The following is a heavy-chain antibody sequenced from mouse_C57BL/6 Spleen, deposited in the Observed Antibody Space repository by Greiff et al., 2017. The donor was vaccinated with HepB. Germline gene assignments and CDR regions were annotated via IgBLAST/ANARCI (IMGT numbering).Heavy chain of an antibody. CDR1: GFSLTSYG. Sequence: VQLVESRPGLVAPSQSLSIKCTVSGFSLTSYGVSWVRQPPGKGLEWLGVIWGDGSTNYHSARITRLSISKDNSKSQVFLKLNSLQTDDTATYYCAKNRPKTAMDYWGQGTSVTVSS. CDR2: IWGDGST. CDR3: AKNRPKTAMDY. J-gene: IGHJ4*01. V-gene: IGHV2-3*01.